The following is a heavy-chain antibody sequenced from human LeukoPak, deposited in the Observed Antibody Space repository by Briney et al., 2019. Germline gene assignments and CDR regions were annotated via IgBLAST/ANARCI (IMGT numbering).Heavy chain of an antibody. V-gene: IGHV3-74*01. D-gene: IGHD1-26*01. CDR2: INTDGSNT. CDR1: GFTFGNYW. CDR3: ASKVGVPGEVYFDY. J-gene: IGHJ4*02. Sequence: GGSLRLSCAASGFTFGNYWMHWVRQAPGKGLMWVSRINTDGSNTYYADSVKGRFTISRDNAKNTLYLQMNSLRDEDTAVYYCASKVGVPGEVYFDYWGQGTLVTVSS.